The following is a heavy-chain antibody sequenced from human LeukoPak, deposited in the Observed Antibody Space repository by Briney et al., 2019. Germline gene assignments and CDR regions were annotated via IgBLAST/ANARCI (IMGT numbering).Heavy chain of an antibody. CDR1: GFTFSIYD. CDR3: ARGTVTAGAFDY. V-gene: IGHV3-13*05. D-gene: IGHD4-17*01. J-gene: IGHJ4*02. CDR2: IATTDDQ. Sequence: GGSLTLSCAPSGFTFSIYDMHWVRQARGKPLEWVSAIATTDDQYYPGSVKGRFTISRENAKNSLYLQMNSLRAGDTAVYYCARGTVTAGAFDYWGQGTLVTVSS.